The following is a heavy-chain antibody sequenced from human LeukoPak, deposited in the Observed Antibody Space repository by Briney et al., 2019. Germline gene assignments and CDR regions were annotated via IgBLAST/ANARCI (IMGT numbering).Heavy chain of an antibody. CDR3: ARRGPMATGYYYYYMDV. V-gene: IGHV3-7*01. CDR2: IKQDGSEK. D-gene: IGHD3-10*01. CDR1: GFTFSSYW. Sequence: GGSLRLSCAASGFTFSSYWMSWVRQAPGKGLEWVANIKQDGSEKYYVDSVKGRFTISRDNAKNSLYLQMNSLRAEDTAVYYCARRGPMATGYYYYYMDVWGEGTTVTVSS. J-gene: IGHJ6*03.